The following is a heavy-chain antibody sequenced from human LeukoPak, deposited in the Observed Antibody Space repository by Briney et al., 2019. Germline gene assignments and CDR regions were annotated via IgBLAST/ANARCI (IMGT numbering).Heavy chain of an antibody. V-gene: IGHV4-59*01. J-gene: IGHJ4*02. D-gene: IGHD3-9*01. CDR1: GGSISSYY. CDR2: IYYSGST. Sequence: SETLSLTCTVSGGSISSYYWSWIRQPPGKGLEWIGYIYYSGSTNYNPSLKSRVTISVDTSKNQFSLKLGSVTAADTAVYYCARDSGWLLFDYWGQGTLDTVSS. CDR3: ARDSGWLLFDY.